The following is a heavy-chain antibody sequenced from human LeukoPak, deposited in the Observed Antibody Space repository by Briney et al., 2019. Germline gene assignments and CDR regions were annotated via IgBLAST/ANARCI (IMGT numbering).Heavy chain of an antibody. J-gene: IGHJ6*04. CDR1: GFTFSSYG. Sequence: GRSLRLSCAASGFTFSSYGMHWVRQAPGKGLEWVAVIWYDGSNKYYADSVKGRFTISRDNSKNTLYLQMNSLRAEDTAVYYCARMPNAPTYGMDVWGKGTTVTVSS. V-gene: IGHV3-33*01. CDR2: IWYDGSNK. D-gene: IGHD2-2*01. CDR3: ARMPNAPTYGMDV.